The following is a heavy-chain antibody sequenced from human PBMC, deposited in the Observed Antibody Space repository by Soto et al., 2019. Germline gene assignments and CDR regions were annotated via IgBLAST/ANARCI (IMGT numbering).Heavy chain of an antibody. CDR3: TREGSAPYYYYGMDA. CDR1: GYTFTTYG. CDR2: INTHNGNT. V-gene: IGHV1-18*01. Sequence: GASVKVSCKASGYTFTTYGISWVRQAPGQGLEWMGWINTHNGNTNYAQNFQGRVIMTADTSTSTAYMELRSLRSDDTAVYYCTREGSAPYYYYGMDAWGQGTTVTVS. D-gene: IGHD3-10*01. J-gene: IGHJ6*02.